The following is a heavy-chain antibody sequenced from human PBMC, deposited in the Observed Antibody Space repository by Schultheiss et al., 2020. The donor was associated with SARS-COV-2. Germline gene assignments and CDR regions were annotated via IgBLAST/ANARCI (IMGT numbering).Heavy chain of an antibody. CDR3: AISSSSNFDY. CDR2: ISYDGSNK. D-gene: IGHD6-13*01. Sequence: GGSLRLSCAASGFTFSSYGMHWVRQAPGKGLEWVAVISYDGSNKYYADSVKGRFTISRDNSKNTLYLQMNSLRAEDTAVYYCAISSSSNFDYWGQGTLVTGSS. J-gene: IGHJ4*02. CDR1: GFTFSSYG. V-gene: IGHV3-30*03.